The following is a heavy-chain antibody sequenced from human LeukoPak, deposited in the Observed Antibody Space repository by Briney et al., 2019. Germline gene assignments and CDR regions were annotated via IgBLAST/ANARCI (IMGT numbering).Heavy chain of an antibody. CDR2: INHSGST. J-gene: IGHJ4*02. CDR3: ARSNSGTYYYDSSGYSPYYFDY. V-gene: IGHV4-34*01. CDR1: GGSFSGYY. Sequence: PSETLSLTCAVYGGSFSGYYWSWIRQPPGKGLEWIGEINHSGSTNYNPSLKSRVTISVDTSKNQFSLKLSSVTAADTAVYYCARSNSGTYYYDSSGYSPYYFDYWGQETLVTVSS. D-gene: IGHD3-22*01.